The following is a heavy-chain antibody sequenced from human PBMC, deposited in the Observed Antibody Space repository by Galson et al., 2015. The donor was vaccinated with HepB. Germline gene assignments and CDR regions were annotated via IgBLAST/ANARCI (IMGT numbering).Heavy chain of an antibody. CDR1: GYSFTSYW. V-gene: IGHV5-10-1*01. D-gene: IGHD2-15*01. CDR3: ARHPRLGYCSGGSCYLPDDY. Sequence: QSGAEVKKPGESLRISCKGSGYSFTSYWISWVRQMPGKGLEWMGRIDPSDSYTNYSPSFQGHATISADKSISTAYLQWSSLKASDTAMYYCARHPRLGYCSGGSCYLPDDYWGQGTLVTVSS. J-gene: IGHJ4*02. CDR2: IDPSDSYT.